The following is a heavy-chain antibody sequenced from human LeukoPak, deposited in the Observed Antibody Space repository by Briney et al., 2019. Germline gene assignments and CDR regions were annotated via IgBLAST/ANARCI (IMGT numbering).Heavy chain of an antibody. Sequence: ASVKVSCKASGYTFTSYGISWVRQAPGQGLEWMGWISAYNGNTNYAQKLQGRVTMTTDTSTSTAYMELRSLRSDDTAVYYCAKKGPTMIPGNYFDYWGQGTLVTVSS. V-gene: IGHV1-18*01. J-gene: IGHJ4*02. CDR2: ISAYNGNT. CDR3: AKKGPTMIPGNYFDY. D-gene: IGHD3-22*01. CDR1: GYTFTSYG.